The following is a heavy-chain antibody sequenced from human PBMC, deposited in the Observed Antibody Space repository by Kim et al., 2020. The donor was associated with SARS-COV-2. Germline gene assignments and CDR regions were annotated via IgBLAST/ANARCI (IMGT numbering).Heavy chain of an antibody. V-gene: IGHV4-34*01. CDR2: IDQSGTT. D-gene: IGHD2-15*01. CDR1: GGSFNTYY. Sequence: SETLSLTCGIYGGSFNTYYWTWLRQSPDKGLEWIGDIDQSGTTNYMTSLKGRLTISADKSKEQFSLTLTSVTAADTGVYYCARIVVRGTDDYWGQGSPVT. J-gene: IGHJ4*02. CDR3: ARIVVRGTDDY.